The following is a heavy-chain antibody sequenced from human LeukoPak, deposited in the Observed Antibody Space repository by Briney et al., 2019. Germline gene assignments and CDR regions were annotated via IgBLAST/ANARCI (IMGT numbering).Heavy chain of an antibody. V-gene: IGHV3-20*04. CDR1: GFTFDDYG. CDR3: ASTVTINYDYYYYYMDV. J-gene: IGHJ6*03. Sequence: PGGSLRLSCAASGFTFDDYGMSWVRHAPGKGLEWVSGINWNGGSTGYADSVKGRFTISRDDAKNSLYLQMNSLRAEDTALYYCASTVTINYDYYYYYMDVWGKGTTVTVSS. D-gene: IGHD4-11*01. CDR2: INWNGGST.